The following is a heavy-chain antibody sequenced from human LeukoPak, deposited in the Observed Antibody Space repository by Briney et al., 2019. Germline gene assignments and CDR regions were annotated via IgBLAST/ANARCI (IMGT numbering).Heavy chain of an antibody. Sequence: ASVEVSCKASGYTFTSYAMHWVRQAPGQRLEWMGWINPGNGNTKYSQKFQGRVTITRDTSASTAYMELSSLRSEDTAVYYCARDPRFRGVDYYGMDVWGQGTTVTVSS. CDR3: ARDPRFRGVDYYGMDV. V-gene: IGHV1-3*01. CDR1: GYTFTSYA. CDR2: INPGNGNT. D-gene: IGHD3-10*01. J-gene: IGHJ6*02.